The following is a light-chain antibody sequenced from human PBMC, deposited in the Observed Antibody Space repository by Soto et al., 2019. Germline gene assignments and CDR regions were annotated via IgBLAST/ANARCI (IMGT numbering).Light chain of an antibody. J-gene: IGLJ2*01. CDR2: SND. V-gene: IGLV1-44*01. CDR3: AAWDDSLNGLVV. CDR1: SSNIGSNT. Sequence: QSVLTQPPSASGTPGQRVTISCSGSSSNIGSNTVSWYRQLPGTAPKLLIYSNDQRPSGVPDRFSGSKSGTSASLAISGLQSEDEADYYCAAWDDSLNGLVVFGGGTKLTVL.